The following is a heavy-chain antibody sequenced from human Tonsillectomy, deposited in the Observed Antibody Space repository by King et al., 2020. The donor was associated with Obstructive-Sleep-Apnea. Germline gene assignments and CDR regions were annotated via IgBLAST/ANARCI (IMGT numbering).Heavy chain of an antibody. CDR1: GFTFSSYW. CDR3: ARDRVVRGYYYYYGMDV. Sequence: EVQLVESGGALVQPGGSLRLSCAASGFTFSSYWMHWVRQAPGKGLVWVSHINSEGSSTSYSDSVKGRFTLSRDNAKNTLYMQMNSLRAEDTAVYFCARDRVVRGYYYYYGMDVWGQGTAVTVSS. J-gene: IGHJ6*02. CDR2: INSEGSST. D-gene: IGHD3-10*01. V-gene: IGHV3-74*01.